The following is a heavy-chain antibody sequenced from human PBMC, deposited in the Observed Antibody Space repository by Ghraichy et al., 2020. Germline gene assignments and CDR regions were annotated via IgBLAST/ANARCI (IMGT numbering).Heavy chain of an antibody. J-gene: IGHJ3*02. D-gene: IGHD5-18*01. CDR3: AREAVDTAMAHAFDI. Sequence: GSLRLSCAASGFTVSSNYMSWVRQAPGKGLEWVSVIYSGGSTYYADSVKGRFTISRDNSKNTLYLQMNSLRAEDTAVYYCAREAVDTAMAHAFDIWGQGTMVTVSS. CDR1: GFTVSSNY. V-gene: IGHV3-53*01. CDR2: IYSGGST.